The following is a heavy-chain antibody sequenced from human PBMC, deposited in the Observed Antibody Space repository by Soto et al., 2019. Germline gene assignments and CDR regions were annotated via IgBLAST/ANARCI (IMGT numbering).Heavy chain of an antibody. CDR1: GGSFTSNNW. V-gene: IGHV4-4*02. J-gene: IGHJ4*02. Sequence: SETLSLSCAVSGGSFTSNNWWTWVRQPPGQGLEWIGEIYRTGSTNHNPSLKSPVTISLDKSENQISLKVTSLTAADTAVYYCASRDPGTSVDYWGQGTLVTVSS. CDR3: ASRDPGTSVDY. D-gene: IGHD1-7*01. CDR2: IYRTGST.